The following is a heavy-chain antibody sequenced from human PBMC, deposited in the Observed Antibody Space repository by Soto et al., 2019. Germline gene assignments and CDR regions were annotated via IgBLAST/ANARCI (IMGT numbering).Heavy chain of an antibody. Sequence: QVQLVQSGAEVRKPGASVTVSCKASGYAFRNYYMHWVRQTPGQGLEWLGVINPISGSADYAQTFQGRLTLTRDTSASTVFMELSSLRSDDTAVYFCARLNPIVTPLSWDFWGQGTLVTVSS. D-gene: IGHD2-15*01. V-gene: IGHV1-46*01. CDR1: GYAFRNYY. J-gene: IGHJ4*02. CDR2: INPISGSA. CDR3: ARLNPIVTPLSWDF.